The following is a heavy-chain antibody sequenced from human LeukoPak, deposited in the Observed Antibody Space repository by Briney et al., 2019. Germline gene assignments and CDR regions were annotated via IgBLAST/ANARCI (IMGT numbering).Heavy chain of an antibody. J-gene: IGHJ4*02. D-gene: IGHD6-19*01. Sequence: GGSLRLSCAASGFTFSSYAMSWVRQAPGKGLEWVSAISGSGGSTYYADSVKGRFTISRDNSKSTLYLQMNSLGAEDTAVYYCAKGLAVAAISPSDYWGPGTLVTVSS. CDR3: AKGLAVAAISPSDY. V-gene: IGHV3-23*01. CDR2: ISGSGGST. CDR1: GFTFSSYA.